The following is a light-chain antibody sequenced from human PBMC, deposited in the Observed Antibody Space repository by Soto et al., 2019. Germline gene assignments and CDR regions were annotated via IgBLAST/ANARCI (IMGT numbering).Light chain of an antibody. CDR3: QQYGNPWT. CDR1: QSVSSSY. Sequence: EIVLTQSPGTLSLSPGERADLSCRASQSVSSSYLAWYQQKPGQAPRLLIHGASNRATGIPDRFSGSGSGTDFTLTITKLEPEDLAVYYCQQYGNPWTFGQETKVEIK. J-gene: IGKJ1*01. CDR2: GAS. V-gene: IGKV3-20*01.